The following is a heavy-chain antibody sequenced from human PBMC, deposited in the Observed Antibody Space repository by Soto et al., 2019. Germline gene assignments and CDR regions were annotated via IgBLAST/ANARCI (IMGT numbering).Heavy chain of an antibody. J-gene: IGHJ4*02. CDR1: GGSISSYY. Sequence: QVQLQESGPGLVKPSETLSLTCTVSGGSISSYYWSWIRQPAGKGLEWIGRIYISGSTNYNPSLKSRVTLSVDTSKNQFSLKLSSVTAADTAVYYCARGESYGYMFYFDYWGQGTLVTVSS. V-gene: IGHV4-4*07. D-gene: IGHD5-18*01. CDR3: ARGESYGYMFYFDY. CDR2: IYISGST.